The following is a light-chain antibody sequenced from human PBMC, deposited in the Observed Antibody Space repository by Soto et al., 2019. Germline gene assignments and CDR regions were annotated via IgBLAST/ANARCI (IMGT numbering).Light chain of an antibody. CDR3: SSYTNINTRACV. CDR1: SGDIGSYNR. J-gene: IGLJ1*01. V-gene: IGLV2-14*01. Sequence: QSALTQPASVSGSPGQSITIYCTGTSGDIGSYNRVSWYQQHPGKAPKLIIYEVTDRPSGVSNRFSGSKSGNTASLTISWLQAEDEAEDYCSSYTNINTRACVFGTGTKLTVL. CDR2: EVT.